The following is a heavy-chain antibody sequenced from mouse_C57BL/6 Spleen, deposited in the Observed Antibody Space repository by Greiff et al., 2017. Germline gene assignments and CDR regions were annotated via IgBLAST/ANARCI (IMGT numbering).Heavy chain of an antibody. CDR2: ILPGRGST. Sequence: VQLQQSGADLMKPGASVKLSCTATGFSFTGYWIEWVKQRPGHGLEWIGEILPGRGSTYYKEKFKGKAPFTADTSSHTSYMQLSCLTTEDSAIYCCARPPYYSNYWYFDVWGTGTTVTVSS. J-gene: IGHJ1*03. V-gene: IGHV1-9*01. CDR1: GFSFTGYW. CDR3: ARPPYYSNYWYFDV. D-gene: IGHD2-5*01.